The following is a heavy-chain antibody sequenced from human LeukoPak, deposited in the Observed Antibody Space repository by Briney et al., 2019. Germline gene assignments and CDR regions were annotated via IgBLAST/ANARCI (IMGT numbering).Heavy chain of an antibody. V-gene: IGHV4-59*12. CDR3: ARDRILPHKGYYMDV. CDR1: GGSISSYY. Sequence: SETLSLTCTVSGGSISSYYWSWIRQPPGKGLEWIGYIYYSGSTNYNPSLKSRVTISVDTSKNQFSLKLSSVTAADTAVYYCARDRILPHKGYYMDVWGKGTTVTVSS. CDR2: IYYSGST. D-gene: IGHD1-14*01. J-gene: IGHJ6*03.